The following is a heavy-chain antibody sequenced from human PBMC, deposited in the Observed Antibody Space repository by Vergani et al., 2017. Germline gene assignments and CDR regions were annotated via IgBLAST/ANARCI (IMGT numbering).Heavy chain of an antibody. J-gene: IGHJ5*01. CDR2: IKSDGSIT. Sequence: RLVQSGGGFFQPGGSLRLSCSASGFSFNSYWMHWVRQVPGKGLLWVSRIKSDGSITAYADSVKGRFTISRDNAQNTLYLQMNSLRVEDTGVYYCARARCIETCYMSNWLDSWGQGTLVTVSS. CDR3: ARARCIETCYMSNWLDS. D-gene: IGHD3-9*01. CDR1: GFSFNSYW. V-gene: IGHV3-74*03.